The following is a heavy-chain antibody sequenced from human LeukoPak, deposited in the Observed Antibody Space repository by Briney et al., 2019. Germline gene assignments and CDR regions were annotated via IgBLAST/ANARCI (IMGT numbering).Heavy chain of an antibody. Sequence: PSETLSLTCTVSGGSISSSSYYWGWIRHPPGKGLEWIGSIYYSGSTYYNPSLKRRVTISVDTSKNQFSLKLSSVTAADTAVYYCARHSSYHPWDVWGKGTTVTVSS. D-gene: IGHD6-6*01. CDR3: ARHSSYHPWDV. V-gene: IGHV4-39*01. CDR1: GGSISSSSYY. J-gene: IGHJ6*04. CDR2: IYYSGST.